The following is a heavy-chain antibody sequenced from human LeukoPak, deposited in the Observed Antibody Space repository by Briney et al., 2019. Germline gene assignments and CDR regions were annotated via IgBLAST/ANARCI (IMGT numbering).Heavy chain of an antibody. J-gene: IGHJ4*02. V-gene: IGHV3-74*01. Sequence: GGSLRLSCAASGFTFSSYWMHWVRQAPGKGLVWVSRINSDGSSTSYADSVKGRFTISRDNAKNTLYLQMNSLRAEDTAVYYCARDTPYDFWSASPDYWGQGTLVTVSS. D-gene: IGHD3-3*01. CDR1: GFTFSSYW. CDR3: ARDTPYDFWSASPDY. CDR2: INSDGSST.